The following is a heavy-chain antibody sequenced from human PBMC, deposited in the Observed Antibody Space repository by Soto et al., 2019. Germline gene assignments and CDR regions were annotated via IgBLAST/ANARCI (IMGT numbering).Heavy chain of an antibody. Sequence: SETLSLTCTVSGGSISSAAYCWSWIRQSPDKGLEWIGHIYDGGTAYSSPSLKGRVTISADTSETQFSLKLNSVSAADTAVYYCARGPSGDKVDYWGQGIQVTVSS. CDR1: GGSISSAAYC. D-gene: IGHD7-27*01. CDR2: IYDGGTA. J-gene: IGHJ4*02. CDR3: ARGPSGDKVDY. V-gene: IGHV4-30-4*01.